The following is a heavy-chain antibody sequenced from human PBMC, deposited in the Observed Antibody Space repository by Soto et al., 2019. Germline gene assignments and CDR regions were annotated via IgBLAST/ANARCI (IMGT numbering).Heavy chain of an antibody. D-gene: IGHD3-10*01. CDR3: ATTRGLAVGGSFDY. CDR1: GGSITRRSSY. CDR2: FYDGNT. Sequence: PSETLSLTCIVSGGSITRRSSYWAWIRQPPGKGLEWVGTFYDGNTYHNPSPRSRITIAVDTSKNQFSLKLNSVAAADTAFYYCATTRGLAVGGSFDYWGQGMLVTV. V-gene: IGHV4-39*01. J-gene: IGHJ4*02.